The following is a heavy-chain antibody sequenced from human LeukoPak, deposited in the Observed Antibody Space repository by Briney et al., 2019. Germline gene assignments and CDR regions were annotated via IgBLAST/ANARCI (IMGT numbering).Heavy chain of an antibody. CDR2: INTNTGNP. J-gene: IGHJ3*02. V-gene: IGHV7-4-1*02. Sequence: GASVKVSCKASGYTFTGYYMHWVRQAPGQGLEWMGWINTNTGNPTYAQGFTGRFVFSLDTSVSTAYLQISSLKAEDTAVYDCARDQSPPVGIFTPNAFDIWGQGTMVTVSS. CDR1: GYTFTGYY. CDR3: ARDQSPPVGIFTPNAFDI. D-gene: IGHD3-3*01.